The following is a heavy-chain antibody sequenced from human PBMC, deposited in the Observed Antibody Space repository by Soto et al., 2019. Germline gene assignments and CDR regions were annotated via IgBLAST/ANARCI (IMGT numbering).Heavy chain of an antibody. CDR2: TWYDGNNK. V-gene: IGHV3-33*01. CDR1: GFTFRSYG. D-gene: IGHD5-12*01. Sequence: QTGGSLRLSCEATGFTFRSYGMHWVRQAPGKGLEWVAVTWYDGNNKYYADSVKGRFTISRDNSKNTLYLQMSSLRAEDTAVYYCARDRSGYDQTPDYWGQGTLVTVSS. J-gene: IGHJ4*02. CDR3: ARDRSGYDQTPDY.